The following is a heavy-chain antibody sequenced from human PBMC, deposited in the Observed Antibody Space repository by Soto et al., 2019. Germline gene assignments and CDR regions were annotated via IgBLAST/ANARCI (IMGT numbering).Heavy chain of an antibody. Sequence: ASVKVSCKASGGTFSSYAISWVRQAPGEGLEWMGGIIPIFGTANYAQKFQGRVTITADKSTSTAYTELSSLRSEDTAVYYCATTNHLRYYDFWSGPLDYWGQGPLVTVYS. CDR3: ATTNHLRYYDFWSGPLDY. D-gene: IGHD3-3*01. J-gene: IGHJ4*02. V-gene: IGHV1-69*06. CDR2: IIPIFGTA. CDR1: GGTFSSYA.